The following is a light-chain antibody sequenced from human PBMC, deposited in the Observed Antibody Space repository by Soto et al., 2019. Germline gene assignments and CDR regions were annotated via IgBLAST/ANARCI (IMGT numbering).Light chain of an antibody. Sequence: AIQMTQSPSSLSASVGDRVTITCRASQGIRNELGWYQQTPGKAPKLLIYAASSLQSGVPSRFRGTGSGKNFTLPISSLQPEDFATYYCLQDYNSPRTFGQGTKVEIK. CDR3: LQDYNSPRT. J-gene: IGKJ1*01. CDR2: AAS. CDR1: QGIRNE. V-gene: IGKV1-6*01.